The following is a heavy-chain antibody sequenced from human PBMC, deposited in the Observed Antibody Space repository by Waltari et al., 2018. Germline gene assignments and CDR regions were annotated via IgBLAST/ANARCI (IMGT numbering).Heavy chain of an antibody. Sequence: QLVESGGGLVQPGGSLRLSCAASGLTFSSYWMHWVRQAPGKGLVSVSHINTDGSITNYADSVKGRFTISRDNAENTLFLQMHSLRVEDTAVYYCVMYSSSFLGDCWGQGTLVTVSS. CDR2: INTDGSIT. V-gene: IGHV3-74*01. CDR3: VMYSSSFLGDC. CDR1: GLTFSSYW. J-gene: IGHJ4*02. D-gene: IGHD6-19*01.